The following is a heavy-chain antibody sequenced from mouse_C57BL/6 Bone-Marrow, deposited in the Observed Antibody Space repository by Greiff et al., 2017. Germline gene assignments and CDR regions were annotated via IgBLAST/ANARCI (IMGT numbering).Heavy chain of an antibody. CDR2: ISDGGSYT. Sequence: EVHLVESGGGLVKPGGSLKLSCAASGFTFSSYAMSWVRQTPEKRLEWVATISDGGSYTYYPANVKGRFTISRDNAKNNLYLQKSHLKSEDTAMYYCARVRGNYYGSNYYFDYWGQGTTLTVSS. D-gene: IGHD1-1*01. J-gene: IGHJ2*01. CDR3: ARVRGNYYGSNYYFDY. CDR1: GFTFSSYA. V-gene: IGHV5-4*01.